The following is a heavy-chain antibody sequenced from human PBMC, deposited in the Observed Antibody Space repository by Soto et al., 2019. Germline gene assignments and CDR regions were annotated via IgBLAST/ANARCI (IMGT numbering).Heavy chain of an antibody. CDR2: IIPIFGTA. CDR1: GGTFSSYA. D-gene: IGHD3-22*01. J-gene: IGHJ4*02. Sequence: ASVKVSCKASGGTFSSYAISWVRQAPGQGLEWMGGIIPIFGTANYAQKFQGRVTITADESTSTAYMELSSLRSEDTAVYYCARAPPYYYDSSGYHAPVYDYWGQGTLVTVSS. V-gene: IGHV1-69*13. CDR3: ARAPPYYYDSSGYHAPVYDY.